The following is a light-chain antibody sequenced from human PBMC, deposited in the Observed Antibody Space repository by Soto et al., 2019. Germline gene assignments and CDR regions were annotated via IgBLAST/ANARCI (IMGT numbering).Light chain of an antibody. J-gene: IGKJ4*01. CDR3: QPYNNWPPVT. V-gene: IGKV3-15*01. CDR2: GAS. CDR1: QSVSSN. Sequence: EIVMTQSPATLSVSPGERATLSCRASQSVSSNLAWYQQKPGQAPRLLIYGASTRATGIPARFSGSGSGTEFTLTISSLQSEDFAVYYCQPYNNWPPVTFGGGNKVEIK.